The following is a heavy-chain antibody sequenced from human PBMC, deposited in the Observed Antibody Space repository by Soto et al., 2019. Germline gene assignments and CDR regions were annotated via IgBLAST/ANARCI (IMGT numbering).Heavy chain of an antibody. CDR2: IYYSGST. V-gene: IGHV4-59*01. J-gene: IGHJ6*02. CDR1: GGSISSYY. CDR3: ARDTSYYYYYGMDV. Sequence: SETLSLTCTVSGGSISSYYWSWIRQPPGKGLEWIGYIYYSGSTNFNPSLKSRVTISVDTSKNQFSLKLSSVTAADTAVYYCARDTSYYYYYGMDVWGQGTTVTVSS.